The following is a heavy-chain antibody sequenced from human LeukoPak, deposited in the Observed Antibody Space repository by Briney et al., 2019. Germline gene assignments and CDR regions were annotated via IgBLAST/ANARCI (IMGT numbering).Heavy chain of an antibody. CDR1: GGSISSSSYY. V-gene: IGHV4-39*07. Sequence: SETLSLTCTVSGGSISSSSYYWGWIRQPPGKGLEWIGSIYYSGSTYYNPSLKSRVTISVDTSKNQFSLKLSSVTAADTAVYYCARDKGSGYYWYFDYWGQGTLVTVSS. D-gene: IGHD3-22*01. CDR3: ARDKGSGYYWYFDY. CDR2: IYYSGST. J-gene: IGHJ4*02.